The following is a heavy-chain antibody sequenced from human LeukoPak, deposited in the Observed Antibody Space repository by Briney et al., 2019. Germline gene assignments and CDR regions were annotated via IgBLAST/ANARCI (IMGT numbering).Heavy chain of an antibody. CDR3: ARRRGYSGNDDLDY. V-gene: IGHV4-31*03. Sequence: SETLSLTCTVSGASISNANYYWSWIRQFPGKGLEWIAYIYYSGSAYYNPSLKSRVTMSVDTSKNQFSLTMTSVTLADTAVYYCARRRGYSGNDDLDYWGQGTPVTVSS. J-gene: IGHJ4*02. CDR2: IYYSGSA. D-gene: IGHD5-12*01. CDR1: GASISNANYY.